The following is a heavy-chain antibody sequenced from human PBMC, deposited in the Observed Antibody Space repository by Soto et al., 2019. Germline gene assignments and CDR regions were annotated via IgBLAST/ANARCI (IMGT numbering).Heavy chain of an antibody. J-gene: IGHJ4*02. CDR1: GFTFTSYT. Sequence: EVQLVESGGGLVKPGGSLRLSCAASGFTFTSYTMNWVRQAPGKGLEWVSSISSSSNYIYYADSVKGRFTISRDNAKNTLYLQINSQRAEDTAVYYCARELNYYDSSGYHSTEGAHWGQGTLVTVSS. D-gene: IGHD3-22*01. CDR2: ISSSSNYI. V-gene: IGHV3-21*01. CDR3: ARELNYYDSSGYHSTEGAH.